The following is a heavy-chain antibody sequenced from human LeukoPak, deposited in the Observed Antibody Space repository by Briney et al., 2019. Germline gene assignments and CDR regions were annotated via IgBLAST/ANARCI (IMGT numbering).Heavy chain of an antibody. D-gene: IGHD5-18*01. CDR3: GGGQGYSYGYPPNFDY. V-gene: IGHV3-48*04. Sequence: PGGSLRLSCAASGFRFSFYSMNWVRQAPGKGLEWVSYISSSRSSISYADSVKGRFTISRDNAKNSLYLQMNSLRAEDTAVYYCGGGQGYSYGYPPNFDYWGQGTLVTVSS. CDR2: ISSSRSSI. J-gene: IGHJ4*02. CDR1: GFRFSFYS.